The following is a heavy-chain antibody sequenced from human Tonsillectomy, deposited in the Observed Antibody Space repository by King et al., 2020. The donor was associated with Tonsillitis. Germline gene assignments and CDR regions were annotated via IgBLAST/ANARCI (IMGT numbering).Heavy chain of an antibody. CDR2: IIISSGYT. CDR3: AGRYSTESGFDP. Sequence: HVQLVESGGGLVKPGGSLRLSCAASGFTFSDYYMSWIRQAPGKGLEWVSYIIISSGYTNYADSVKGRFTISRDNAKNSLYLQMNSLRAEDTAVYDCAGRYSTESGFDPWGQGTLVTVST. V-gene: IGHV3-11*05. J-gene: IGHJ5*02. D-gene: IGHD2/OR15-2a*01. CDR1: GFTFSDYY.